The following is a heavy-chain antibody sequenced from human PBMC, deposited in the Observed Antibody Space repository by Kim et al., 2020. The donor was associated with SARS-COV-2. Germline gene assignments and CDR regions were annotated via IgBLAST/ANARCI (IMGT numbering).Heavy chain of an antibody. J-gene: IGHJ4*02. CDR2: INHSGST. CDR3: ARGRIAAAGAPAPPDY. Sequence: SETLSLTCAVYGGSFSGYYWSWIRQPPGKGLEWIGEINHSGSTNYNPSLKSRVTISVDTSKNQFSLKLSSVTAADTAVYYCARGRIAAAGAPAPPDYWGQGTLVTVSS. D-gene: IGHD6-13*01. CDR1: GGSFSGYY. V-gene: IGHV4-34*01.